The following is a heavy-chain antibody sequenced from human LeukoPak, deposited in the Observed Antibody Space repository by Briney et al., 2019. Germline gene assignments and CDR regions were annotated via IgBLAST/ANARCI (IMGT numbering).Heavy chain of an antibody. CDR1: GGSFSGYY. Sequence: KSSETLSLTCAVYGGSFSGYYWSWIRQPPGKGLEWIGEINHSGSTNYNPSLKSRVTISVDTSKNQFSLKLSSVTAADTAVYYCARVGSPEYYDFWSGRRHLYNWFDPWGQGTLVTVSS. D-gene: IGHD3-3*01. CDR2: INHSGST. V-gene: IGHV4-34*01. CDR3: ARVGSPEYYDFWSGRRHLYNWFDP. J-gene: IGHJ5*02.